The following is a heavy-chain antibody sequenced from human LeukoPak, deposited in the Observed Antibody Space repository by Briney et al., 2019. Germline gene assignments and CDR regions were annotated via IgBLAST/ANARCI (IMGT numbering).Heavy chain of an antibody. V-gene: IGHV4-59*01. CDR1: GVSISSYY. CDR2: IYYSGST. CDR3: ARWPVGHAFDI. J-gene: IGHJ3*02. D-gene: IGHD6-19*01. Sequence: SETLSLTRTVSGVSISSYYWSWIRQPPGKGLEWIGYIYYSGSTNYNPSLKSRVTISVDTSKTQFSLKLSSVTAADTAVYYCARWPVGHAFDIWGQGTVVTVSS.